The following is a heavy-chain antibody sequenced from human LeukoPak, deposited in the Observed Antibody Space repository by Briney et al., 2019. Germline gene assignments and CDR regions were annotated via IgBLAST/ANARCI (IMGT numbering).Heavy chain of an antibody. J-gene: IGHJ5*02. CDR2: INHSGST. D-gene: IGHD2-2*01. Sequence: SETLSLTCAVYGGSFSGYYWSWIRQPPGKGLEWIGEINHSGSTNYNPSLKSRVTISVDTSKNQFSLKLSSVTAADTAVYYCARGGPLGYCSSTSCYGNWFDPWGQGTLVTVSS. CDR1: GGSFSGYY. CDR3: ARGGPLGYCSSTSCYGNWFDP. V-gene: IGHV4-34*01.